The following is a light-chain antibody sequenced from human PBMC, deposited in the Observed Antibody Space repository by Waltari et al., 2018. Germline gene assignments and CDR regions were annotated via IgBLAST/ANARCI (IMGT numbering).Light chain of an antibody. CDR3: QQYYSYPPGT. J-gene: IGKJ3*01. CDR2: AAS. Sequence: AIRMTQSQCSLSASTGDRVTITCRASQGISSYLALYQQKPGKAPKLLIYAASTLQSGVPSRFSGSGSGTDFTLTISCLQSEDFATYYCQQYYSYPPGTFGPGTKVDIK. CDR1: QGISSY. V-gene: IGKV1-8*01.